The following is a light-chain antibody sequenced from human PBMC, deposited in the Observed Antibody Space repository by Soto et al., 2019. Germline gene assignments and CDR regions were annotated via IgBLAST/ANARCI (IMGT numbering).Light chain of an antibody. V-gene: IGLV2-8*01. J-gene: IGLJ2*01. CDR1: SSDVGGYSY. CDR3: NSYAGSNNVV. Sequence: QSALTQPPSASGSPGQSVTISCTGTSSDVGGYSYVSWYQQHPGKAPKLMIYEVSKRPSGVPDRFSGFKSGNTASLTVSGLQAEDEADYYCNSYAGSNNVVFGGGTKLTVL. CDR2: EVS.